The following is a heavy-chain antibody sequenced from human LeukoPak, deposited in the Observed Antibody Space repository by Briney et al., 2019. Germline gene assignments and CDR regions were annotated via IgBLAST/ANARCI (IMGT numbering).Heavy chain of an antibody. Sequence: HAGGSLRLSCAASGFTFSSYAMSWVRQAPGKGLEWVSAISDSGGSTYYADSVKGRFTISRDNSKNTLYLQMNSLRAEDTAVYYCARGATFGGTQGAYYYYGMDVWGQGTTVTVSS. CDR1: GFTFSSYA. D-gene: IGHD3-16*01. J-gene: IGHJ6*02. V-gene: IGHV3-23*01. CDR2: ISDSGGST. CDR3: ARGATFGGTQGAYYYYGMDV.